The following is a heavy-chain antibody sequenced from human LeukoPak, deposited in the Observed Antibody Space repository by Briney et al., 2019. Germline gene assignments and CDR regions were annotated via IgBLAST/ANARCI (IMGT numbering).Heavy chain of an antibody. D-gene: IGHD3-9*01. CDR2: ISSSGSTI. CDR1: GFTFSDYY. Sequence: GGSLRLSCAASGFTFSDYYMSWIRQAPGKGLEWVSYISSSGSTIYYADSVKGRFTISRDNAKNSLYLQMNSLRAEDTAVHYCARDGRYYDILTGYSYGMDVWGQGTTVTVSS. CDR3: ARDGRYYDILTGYSYGMDV. J-gene: IGHJ6*02. V-gene: IGHV3-11*01.